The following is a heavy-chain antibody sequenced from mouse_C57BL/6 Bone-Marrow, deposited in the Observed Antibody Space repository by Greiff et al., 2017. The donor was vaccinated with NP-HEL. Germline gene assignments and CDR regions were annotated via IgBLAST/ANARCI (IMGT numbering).Heavy chain of an antibody. J-gene: IGHJ2*01. V-gene: IGHV1-81*01. D-gene: IGHD2-4*01. CDR1: GYTFTSYG. CDR2: IYPRSGNT. CDR3: ARSGYDSDY. Sequence: VKLMESGAELARPGASVKLSCKASGYTFTSYGISWVKQRTGQGLEWIGEIYPRSGNTYYNEKFKGKATLTADKSSSTAYMELRSVTSEDSAVYFCARSGYDSDYWGQGTTLTVSS.